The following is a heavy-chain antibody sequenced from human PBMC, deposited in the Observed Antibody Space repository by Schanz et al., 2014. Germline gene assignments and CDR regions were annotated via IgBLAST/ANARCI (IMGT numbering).Heavy chain of an antibody. CDR2: IIPPLRQT. CDR1: GATFNSYA. V-gene: IGHV1-69*04. CDR3: ARIIDGDYRY. D-gene: IGHD4-17*01. Sequence: QVRLVQSGAEVKKPGSSVKVSCKSSGATFNSYAFGWVRQAPGQGFEWVGSIIPPLRQTRYAQKFEERVIITADTATTTVYMDLASLTSDDTAVYFCARIIDGDYRYWSQGTLVTVSS. J-gene: IGHJ4*02.